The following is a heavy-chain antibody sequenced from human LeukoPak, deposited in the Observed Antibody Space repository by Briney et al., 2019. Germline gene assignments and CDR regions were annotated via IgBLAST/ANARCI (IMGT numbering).Heavy chain of an antibody. V-gene: IGHV4-59*01. Sequence: KPSETLSLTCAVYGGSFSGYYWSWIRQPPGKGLEWIGYIYYSGSIKYNPSLKSRVTMSVDTSKNQFSLKLSSVTAADTAVYYCARGSWIQSSPAIYYFDYWGQGTLVTVSS. CDR3: ARGSWIQSSPAIYYFDY. D-gene: IGHD5-18*01. J-gene: IGHJ4*02. CDR2: IYYSGSI. CDR1: GGSFSGYY.